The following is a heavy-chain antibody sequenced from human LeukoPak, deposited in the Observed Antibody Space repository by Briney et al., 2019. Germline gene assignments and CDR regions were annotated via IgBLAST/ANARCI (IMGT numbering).Heavy chain of an antibody. Sequence: PSETLSLTCTVSGGSISSSSYYWGWIRQPPGRGLEWIASIYYSGSTYYNPSLKSRVTISVDTSKNQFSLKLSSVTAADTAVYYCARGGMVRGVRFDYWGQGTLVTVSS. J-gene: IGHJ4*02. CDR3: ARGGMVRGVRFDY. D-gene: IGHD3-10*01. V-gene: IGHV4-39*01. CDR2: IYYSGST. CDR1: GGSISSSSYY.